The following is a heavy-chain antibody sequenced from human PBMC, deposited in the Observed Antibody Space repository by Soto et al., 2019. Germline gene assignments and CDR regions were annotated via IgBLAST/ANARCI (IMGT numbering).Heavy chain of an antibody. CDR2: ISGSDGKT. V-gene: IGHV3-23*01. D-gene: IGHD3-3*01. Sequence: GGSLRLSCAASGFSFGSYALSWVRQAPGKGLEWVSTISGSDGKTFYADSVKGRFSISRDTSQNTLYLQMNSLRADDTAIYYCARWSYLDYWGQGTQVTVSS. CDR1: GFSFGSYA. J-gene: IGHJ4*02. CDR3: ARWSYLDY.